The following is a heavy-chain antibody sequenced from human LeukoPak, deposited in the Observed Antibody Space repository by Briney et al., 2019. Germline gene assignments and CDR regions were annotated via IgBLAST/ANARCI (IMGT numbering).Heavy chain of an antibody. CDR1: GFTFSSYW. Sequence: GGSLRLSCAASGFTFSSYWMSWVRQAPGKGLEWVANIKQDGSEKYYVDSVKGRFTISRDNAKNSLYLQMNSLRAEDTAVYYCARVTSTSCYKFDYWGQGTLVTVSS. CDR3: ARVTSTSCYKFDY. V-gene: IGHV3-7*01. CDR2: IKQDGSEK. J-gene: IGHJ4*02. D-gene: IGHD2-2*02.